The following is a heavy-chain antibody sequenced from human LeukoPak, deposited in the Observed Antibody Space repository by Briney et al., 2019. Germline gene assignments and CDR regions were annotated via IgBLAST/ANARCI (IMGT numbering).Heavy chain of an antibody. D-gene: IGHD5-18*01. Sequence: SVKVSCKASGGTFSSYAISWVRQAPGQGLEWMGRIIPILGIANYAQKFQGRVTITADKSTSTAYMELSSLRSEDTAVYYCARAGYSYGYNWFDPWGQGTLVTVSS. CDR2: IIPILGIA. J-gene: IGHJ5*02. V-gene: IGHV1-69*04. CDR3: ARAGYSYGYNWFDP. CDR1: GGTFSSYA.